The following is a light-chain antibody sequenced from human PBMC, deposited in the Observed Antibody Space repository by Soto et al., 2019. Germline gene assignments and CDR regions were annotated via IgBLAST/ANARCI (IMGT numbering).Light chain of an antibody. CDR2: GAS. Sequence: ILMTQSPDTLSVSPGERVILSCRASRTVSNRLAWYQHKPGHAPRLXISGASTGATGIPPTFRGSGSGTGFTLTVDTLQSEDIAIYYCQQYYHWPVTFGGGTRWIS. CDR1: RTVSNR. V-gene: IGKV3-15*01. J-gene: IGKJ4*01. CDR3: QQYYHWPVT.